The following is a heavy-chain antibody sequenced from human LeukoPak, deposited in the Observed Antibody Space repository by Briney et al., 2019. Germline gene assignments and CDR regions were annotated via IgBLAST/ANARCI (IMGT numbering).Heavy chain of an antibody. Sequence: GGSLRLSCAASGFTFTSFAMTWVRQAPGKGLEWVSGFDGNGPNTYYADSVKGRWTISRDNSRNTLYLEMNSLRPEDTAIYYCAKPRTTGLGWAQFDYWGQGSLVTVSS. CDR3: AKPRTTGLGWAQFDY. J-gene: IGHJ4*02. V-gene: IGHV3-23*01. D-gene: IGHD2-8*02. CDR2: FDGNGPNT. CDR1: GFTFTSFA.